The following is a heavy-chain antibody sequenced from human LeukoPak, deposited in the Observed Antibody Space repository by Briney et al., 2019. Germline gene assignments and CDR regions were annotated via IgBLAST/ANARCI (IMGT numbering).Heavy chain of an antibody. V-gene: IGHV3-23*01. D-gene: IGHD3-3*01. CDR2: ISGSGGST. CDR1: GFTFSTYG. CDR3: ARGKLRFLENDAFDI. Sequence: GGSLRLSCAASGFTFSTYGMNWVRQAPGKGLEWVSAISGSGGSTYYADSVKGRFTISRDNSKNTLYLQMNSLRAEDTAVYYCARGKLRFLENDAFDIWGQGTMVTVSS. J-gene: IGHJ3*02.